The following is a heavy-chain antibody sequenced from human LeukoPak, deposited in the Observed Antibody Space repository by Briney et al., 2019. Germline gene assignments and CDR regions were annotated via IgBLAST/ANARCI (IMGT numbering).Heavy chain of an antibody. CDR1: GGSISSYY. CDR2: IYTSGST. D-gene: IGHD6-19*01. V-gene: IGHV4-4*07. CDR3: ARAIFFNSSGWYGNWFDP. J-gene: IGHJ5*02. Sequence: SETLSLTCTVSGGSISSYYWSWIRQPAGKGLEWIGRIYTSGSTNCNPSLKSRVTMSVDTSKNQFSLKLSSVTAADTAVYYCARAIFFNSSGWYGNWFDPWGQGTLVTVSS.